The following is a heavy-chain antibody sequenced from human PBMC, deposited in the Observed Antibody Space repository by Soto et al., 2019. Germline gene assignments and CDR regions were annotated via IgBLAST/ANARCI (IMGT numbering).Heavy chain of an antibody. J-gene: IGHJ4*02. D-gene: IGHD6-19*01. Sequence: PXASLTLTCQGSGNSCTSYWVGLVLQMPGKGLEWMGIIYPGDSDTRYSPSFQGQVTISADKSISTAYLQWSSLKASDTAMYYCARLTEYSSGSQYWGQGTLVTVSS. CDR2: IYPGDSDT. V-gene: IGHV5-51*01. CDR1: GNSCTSYW. CDR3: ARLTEYSSGSQY.